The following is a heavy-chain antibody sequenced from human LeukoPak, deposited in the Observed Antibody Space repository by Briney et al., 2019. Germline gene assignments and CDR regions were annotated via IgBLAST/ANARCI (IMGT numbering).Heavy chain of an antibody. Sequence: GASVKVSCKASGYTFTSYDINWVRQATGQGLEWMGWMNPNSGNTGYAQKFQGRVTMTRNTSISTAYMELSSLRSEDTAVYYCARETWIQLWFARHYYYGMDVWGQGTTVTVSS. CDR1: GYTFTSYD. D-gene: IGHD5-18*01. CDR3: ARETWIQLWFARHYYYGMDV. CDR2: MNPNSGNT. J-gene: IGHJ6*02. V-gene: IGHV1-8*01.